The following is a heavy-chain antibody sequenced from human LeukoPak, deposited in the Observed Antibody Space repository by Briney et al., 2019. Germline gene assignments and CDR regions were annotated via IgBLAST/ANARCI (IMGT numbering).Heavy chain of an antibody. CDR1: GFTFSSYG. Sequence: GGSLRLSCAASGFTFSSYGMHWVRQAPGKGLEWVAVISYDGSNKYYADSVKGRFTISRDNSKNTLYLQMNSLRAEDTALYYCAKGSFGSGSYAFDYWGQGTLVTVSS. CDR3: AKGSFGSGSYAFDY. CDR2: ISYDGSNK. V-gene: IGHV3-30*18. J-gene: IGHJ4*02. D-gene: IGHD1-26*01.